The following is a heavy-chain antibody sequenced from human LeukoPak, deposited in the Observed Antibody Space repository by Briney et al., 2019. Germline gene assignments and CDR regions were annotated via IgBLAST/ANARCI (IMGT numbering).Heavy chain of an antibody. V-gene: IGHV1-2*02. Sequence: GASVRVSCKASGYTFTGYYMHWVRQAPGQGLEWMGWINPSSGGTNYAQKFQGRVTMTRDTSISTAYMELSRLRSDDTAVYYCAREVWYDSSGGNWFDPWGQGTLVTVSS. CDR2: INPSSGGT. J-gene: IGHJ5*02. D-gene: IGHD3-22*01. CDR3: AREVWYDSSGGNWFDP. CDR1: GYTFTGYY.